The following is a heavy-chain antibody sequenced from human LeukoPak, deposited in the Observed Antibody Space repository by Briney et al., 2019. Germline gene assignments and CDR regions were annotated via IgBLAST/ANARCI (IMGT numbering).Heavy chain of an antibody. CDR2: IIPIFGTA. Sequence: ASVKVSCKASGGTFISYAISWVRQAPGQGLEWMGGIIPIFGTANYAQKFQGRVTITADESTSTAYMELSSLRSEDTAVYYCAKGGLIVATIEEGYYFDYWGQGTLVTVSS. CDR1: GGTFISYA. CDR3: AKGGLIVATIEEGYYFDY. D-gene: IGHD5-12*01. J-gene: IGHJ4*02. V-gene: IGHV1-69*13.